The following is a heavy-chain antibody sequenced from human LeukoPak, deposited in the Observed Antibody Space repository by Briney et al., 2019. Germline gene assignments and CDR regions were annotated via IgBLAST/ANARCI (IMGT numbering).Heavy chain of an antibody. Sequence: SETLSLTCAVYGGSSSGYYWSWIRQPPGKGLEWIGEINHSGSTNYNPSLKSRVTISVDTSKNQFSLKLSSVTAADTAVYYCARALYPVIVATDHNWFDPWGQGTLVTVSS. V-gene: IGHV4-34*01. D-gene: IGHD5-12*01. CDR3: ARALYPVIVATDHNWFDP. J-gene: IGHJ5*02. CDR2: INHSGST. CDR1: GGSSSGYY.